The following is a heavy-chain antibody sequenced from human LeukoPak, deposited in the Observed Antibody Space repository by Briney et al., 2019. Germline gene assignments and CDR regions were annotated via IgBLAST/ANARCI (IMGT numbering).Heavy chain of an antibody. D-gene: IGHD5-24*01. J-gene: IGHJ4*02. Sequence: SETLSLTCTVSGGSISSHYWSWIRQPPGRGLEWIEYIYYSGSTNYNPSLKSRVTISVDTSKNQFSLKLNSVTAADTAVYYCARLKMATKQDLYYFDYWGQGTLVTVSS. CDR2: IYYSGST. CDR1: GGSISSHY. V-gene: IGHV4-59*11. CDR3: ARLKMATKQDLYYFDY.